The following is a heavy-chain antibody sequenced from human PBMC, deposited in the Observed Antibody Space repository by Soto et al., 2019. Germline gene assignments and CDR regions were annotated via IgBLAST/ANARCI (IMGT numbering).Heavy chain of an antibody. Sequence: QVQLVQSGAEVKKPGSSVKVSCKASGGTFSSYTISWVRQAPGQGLEWMGRIIPILGIANYAQKFQGRVTITADKSTSTAYMELSSLRSEDTAVYYCARDQWGDCSGGSCLDLDYYYYMDVCGKGTTVTVSS. CDR3: ARDQWGDCSGGSCLDLDYYYYMDV. CDR1: GGTFSSYT. CDR2: IIPILGIA. V-gene: IGHV1-69*08. J-gene: IGHJ6*03. D-gene: IGHD2-15*01.